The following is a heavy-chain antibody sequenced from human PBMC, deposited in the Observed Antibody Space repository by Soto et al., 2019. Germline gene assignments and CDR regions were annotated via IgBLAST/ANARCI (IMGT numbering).Heavy chain of an antibody. CDR1: GFTSSSYG. Sequence: QVQLVESGGGVVQPGRSLRLACAVSGFTSSSYGMHWVRQAPGKGLEWVTVISYDGRNKYYGDSVKGRFTISRDNSKNTVYLQMNSLRAEDTAVYYCAKGRAFSDTWPHDAFDIWGQGTMVTVSS. J-gene: IGHJ3*02. D-gene: IGHD5-18*01. V-gene: IGHV3-30*18. CDR2: ISYDGRNK. CDR3: AKGRAFSDTWPHDAFDI.